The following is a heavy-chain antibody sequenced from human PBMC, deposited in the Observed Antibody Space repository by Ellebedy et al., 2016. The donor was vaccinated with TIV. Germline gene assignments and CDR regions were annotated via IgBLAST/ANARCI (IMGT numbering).Heavy chain of an antibody. V-gene: IGHV1-69*13. J-gene: IGHJ4*02. CDR2: IIPIFGTA. CDR1: GGTFSSYA. Sequence: AASVKVSCKASGGTFSSYAISWVRQAPGQGLEWMGGIIPIFGTANYAQKFQGRVTITADESTSTAYMELSSLRSEDTAVYYCARGLYPGTTGEEYYFDYWGQGTLVTVSS. CDR3: ARGLYPGTTGEEYYFDY. D-gene: IGHD1-1*01.